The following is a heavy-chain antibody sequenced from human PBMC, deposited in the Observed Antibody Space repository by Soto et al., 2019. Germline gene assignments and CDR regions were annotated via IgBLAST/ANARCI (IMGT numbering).Heavy chain of an antibody. CDR1: GFTFSSYG. CDR2: IWYDGSNK. CDR3: ARGDPHEFLTSHGMDV. D-gene: IGHD2-21*01. Sequence: PGGSLRLSCAASGFTFSSYGMHWVRQAPGKGLEWVAVIWYDGSNKYYADSVKGRFTISRDNSKNTLYLQMNSLRAEDTAVYYCARGDPHEFLTSHGMDVWGQGTTVTVSS. V-gene: IGHV3-33*01. J-gene: IGHJ6*02.